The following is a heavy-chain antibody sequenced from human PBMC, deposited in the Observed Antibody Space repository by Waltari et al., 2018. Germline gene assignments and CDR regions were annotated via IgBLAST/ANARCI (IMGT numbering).Heavy chain of an antibody. J-gene: IGHJ3*02. CDR2: IYTSGST. CDR1: GGSISSYY. V-gene: IGHV4-4*07. D-gene: IGHD6-13*01. Sequence: QVQLQESGPGLVKPSETLSLTCTVSGGSISSYYWSWIRQPAGKGLEWIGRIYTSGSTNYNPSLKSRVTMSVDTSKNQFSLKLSSVTAADTAVYYCARDHIAAAAFDAFDIWGQGTMVTVSS. CDR3: ARDHIAAAAFDAFDI.